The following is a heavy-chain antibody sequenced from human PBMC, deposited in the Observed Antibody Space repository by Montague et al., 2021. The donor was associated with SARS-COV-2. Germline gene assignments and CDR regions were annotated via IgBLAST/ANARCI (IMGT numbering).Heavy chain of an antibody. V-gene: IGHV3-53*04. CDR1: GFTVSSNY. CDR3: AGSNWSSGSYYQLDY. CDR2: IYSGGST. Sequence: SLRLSCAASGFTVSSNYMSWVRQAPGKGLEWVSVIYSGGSTYYADSVKGRFTISRHNSKNTLYLHMNSLRAEDTAVYYCAGSNWSSGSYYQLDYWGQGTLVTVSS. J-gene: IGHJ4*02. D-gene: IGHD3-10*01.